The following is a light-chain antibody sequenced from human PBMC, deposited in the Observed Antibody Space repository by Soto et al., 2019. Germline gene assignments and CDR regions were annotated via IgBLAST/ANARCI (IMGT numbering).Light chain of an antibody. CDR1: HIVSVNY. CDR3: QQYGNSPGT. CDR2: GAV. J-gene: IGKJ1*01. V-gene: IGKV3-20*01. Sequence: ETVLTQSPGTLSLSPGERATLSCRASHIVSVNYLAWYQQKPGQAPRLLIYGAVSRATGIPDRFTGSGSGTDFTLTISSLEPEDFAVYFCQQYGNSPGTFGQGTKVEIK.